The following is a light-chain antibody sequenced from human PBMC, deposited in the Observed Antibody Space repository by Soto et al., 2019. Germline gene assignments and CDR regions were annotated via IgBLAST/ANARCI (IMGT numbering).Light chain of an antibody. Sequence: DIQMTQSPSSLSASVGDRVTITCRPSQDIRNDLGWFQLKPGKAPKRLIYAASRLQSGVTSRFSGSGSGTEFTLTISSLQPEDFASYYCLQQNTSPWTFGPGTKVDIK. J-gene: IGKJ1*01. CDR1: QDIRND. V-gene: IGKV1-17*01. CDR2: AAS. CDR3: LQQNTSPWT.